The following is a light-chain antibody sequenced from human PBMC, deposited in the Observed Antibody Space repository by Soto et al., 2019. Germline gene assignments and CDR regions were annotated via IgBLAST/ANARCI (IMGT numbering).Light chain of an antibody. CDR2: DAS. J-gene: IGKJ2*01. Sequence: EIVLTQSPATLSLSPGERATLSCRASQSVSSYLAWYQQKPGQAPRLLIYDASNRATGIPARFSGSGSGTDFTLTICSLEPEDFAVDYCQQRSNWPPTFGQGTKLEIK. CDR1: QSVSSY. CDR3: QQRSNWPPT. V-gene: IGKV3-11*01.